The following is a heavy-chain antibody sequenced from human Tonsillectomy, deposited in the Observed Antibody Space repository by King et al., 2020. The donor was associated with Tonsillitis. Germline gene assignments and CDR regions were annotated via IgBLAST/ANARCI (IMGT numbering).Heavy chain of an antibody. J-gene: IGHJ4*02. D-gene: IGHD2/OR15-2a*01. Sequence: VQLVESGGGLVQPGGSLKLSCAASGFTFSNSRIHWVRQASGKGLEWVGRIRTKLNNRATTYSASVKGRFTISRDDSKNTAYLQMNSLKTEDTALYYCTTLRYCDSNGCFDYWGRGTLVTVSS. CDR1: GFTFSNSR. CDR2: IRTKLNNRAT. CDR3: TTLRYCDSNGCFDY. V-gene: IGHV3-73*02.